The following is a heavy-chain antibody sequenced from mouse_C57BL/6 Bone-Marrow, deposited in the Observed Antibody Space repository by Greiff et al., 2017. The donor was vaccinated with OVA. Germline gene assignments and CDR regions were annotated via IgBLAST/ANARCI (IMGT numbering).Heavy chain of an antibody. D-gene: IGHD4-1*01. CDR3: ARHLTGYFDY. J-gene: IGHJ2*01. Sequence: EVKLQESGGGLVQPGGSLKLSCAASGFTFSDYGMAWVRQAPRKGPEWVAFISNLAYSIYYADTVTGRFTISRENAKNTLYLEMSSLRSEDTAMYYCARHLTGYFDYWGQGTTLTVSS. V-gene: IGHV5-15*01. CDR2: ISNLAYSI. CDR1: GFTFSDYG.